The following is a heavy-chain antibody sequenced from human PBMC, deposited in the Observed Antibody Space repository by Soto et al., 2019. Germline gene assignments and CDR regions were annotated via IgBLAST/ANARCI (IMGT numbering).Heavy chain of an antibody. CDR3: ARRARPDFYYMDV. CDR1: GFTLSGYA. V-gene: IGHV3-64*01. Sequence: EVQLAESGGGLAQPGGSLRLSCAASGFTLSGYAMDWVRQAPGKGLEYVSGISSDGVGTYYANSVQGRFTISRDNSKNTVYLQMGSLRTEEMGVYYCARRARPDFYYMDVWGKGTTVTVSS. J-gene: IGHJ6*03. D-gene: IGHD6-6*01. CDR2: ISSDGVGT.